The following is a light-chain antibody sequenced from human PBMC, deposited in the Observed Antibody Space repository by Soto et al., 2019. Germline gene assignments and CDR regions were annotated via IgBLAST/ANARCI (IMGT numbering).Light chain of an antibody. CDR3: CSYAGDYMFV. J-gene: IGLJ1*01. Sequence: QSALTQPPSASGSPGQSVAISCTGTSSDVGGYNYVSWYQQHPGKAPKLMIYEVNKRPSGVPDRFSGSKSDNTASLTISGLQAEDEGDYYCCSYAGDYMFVFGTGTQLTVL. CDR2: EVN. V-gene: IGLV2-8*01. CDR1: SSDVGGYNY.